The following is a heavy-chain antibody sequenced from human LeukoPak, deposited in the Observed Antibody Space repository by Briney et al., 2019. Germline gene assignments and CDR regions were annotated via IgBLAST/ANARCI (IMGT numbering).Heavy chain of an antibody. Sequence: PSETLSLTCTVSGGSISSGGYYWSWLRQHPGKGLEWIGYIYYSGSTYYNPSLKSRVTISVDTSKNQLSLKLSSVTAADTAVYYRARGRLAARQYYFDYWGQGTLVTVSS. D-gene: IGHD6-6*01. CDR1: GGSISSGGYY. CDR3: ARGRLAARQYYFDY. J-gene: IGHJ4*02. V-gene: IGHV4-31*03. CDR2: IYYSGST.